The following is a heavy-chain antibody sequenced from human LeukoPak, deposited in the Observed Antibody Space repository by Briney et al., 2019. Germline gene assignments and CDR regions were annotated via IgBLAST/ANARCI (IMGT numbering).Heavy chain of an antibody. Sequence: SGTLSLTCTVSGGSISSSSYFWGWIRQPPGKGLEWIGSIFYSGSTYYNPSLDSRVTISIDTSKNQFSLRLSSVTAADTAVYYCARQMNTVTADYWGQGTLVTVSS. CDR1: GGSISSSSYF. V-gene: IGHV4-39*01. D-gene: IGHD4-17*01. CDR2: IFYSGST. CDR3: ARQMNTVTADY. J-gene: IGHJ4*02.